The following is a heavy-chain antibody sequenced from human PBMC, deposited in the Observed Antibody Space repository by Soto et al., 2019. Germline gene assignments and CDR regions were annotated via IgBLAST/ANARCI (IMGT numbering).Heavy chain of an antibody. Sequence: SETLSLTCTVSVSSGSYYWNWIRQPPGKGLEWIGYIYHSGSTNYNPSLKSRVTISVDTSKNQFSLKLSSVTAADTAVYYCAREGYCSSTSCYRGGDYWGQGALVTVSS. CDR3: AREGYCSSTSCYRGGDY. J-gene: IGHJ4*02. D-gene: IGHD2-2*02. CDR1: VSSGSYY. CDR2: IYHSGST. V-gene: IGHV4-61*01.